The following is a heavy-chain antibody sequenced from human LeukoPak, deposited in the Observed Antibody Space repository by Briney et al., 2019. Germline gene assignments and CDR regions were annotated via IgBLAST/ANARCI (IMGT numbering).Heavy chain of an antibody. J-gene: IGHJ1*01. CDR2: IHPGDFDT. CDR1: GYIFTNYW. D-gene: IGHD3-16*01. CDR3: ARATQSRSYAGFSH. V-gene: IGHV5-51*01. Sequence: GESLEISRQGSGYIFTNYWVAWVREVPGKGLEGVGIIHPGDFDTRYSPSLQGQVNMSADKYIRTLYQQLNNLKASDTAAYYCARATQSRSYAGFSHWGQGTLVTVSS.